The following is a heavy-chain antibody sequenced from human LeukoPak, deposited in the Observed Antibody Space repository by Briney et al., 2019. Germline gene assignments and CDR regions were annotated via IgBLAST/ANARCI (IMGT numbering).Heavy chain of an antibody. D-gene: IGHD3-10*02. CDR1: GFTFSSYG. V-gene: IGHV3-30*18. Sequence: GGSLRLSCAASGFTFSSYGMHWVRQAPGKGLEWVALISYDGSNKYYADSVKGRFTISRDNSKNTLYLQMDSLRAEDTAVYYCAELGITMIGGVWGKGTTVTISS. J-gene: IGHJ6*04. CDR3: AELGITMIGGV. CDR2: ISYDGSNK.